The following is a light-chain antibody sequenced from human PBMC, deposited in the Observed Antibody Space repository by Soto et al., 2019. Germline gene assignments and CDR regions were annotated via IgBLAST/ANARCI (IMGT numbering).Light chain of an antibody. CDR3: QQYGSSPSLYT. CDR1: QSVSSSY. V-gene: IGKV3-20*01. CDR2: GAY. J-gene: IGKJ2*01. Sequence: EIVLTQSPGTLSLSPGERATLSCRASQSVSSSYLAWYQQKPGQAPRLLIYGAYSRATVIPDRFSGSGSGTDFTLTISRLEPEDFAVYYCQQYGSSPSLYTFGQGTKLEIK.